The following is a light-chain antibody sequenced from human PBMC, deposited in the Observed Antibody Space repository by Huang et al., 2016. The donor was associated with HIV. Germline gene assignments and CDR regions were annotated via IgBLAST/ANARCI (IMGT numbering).Light chain of an antibody. CDR2: AYS. Sequence: DIQMTQSPSSLSASVGDRVTFSCRASQNISKSLNWYHQKPGKAPKLVIYAYSNLHVGVPSRFSGSGSGTLFTLSIRRLQPEDFGTYFCQQSFSVPRTFGRGTKVE. CDR1: QNISKS. V-gene: IGKV1-39*01. CDR3: QQSFSVPRT. J-gene: IGKJ1*01.